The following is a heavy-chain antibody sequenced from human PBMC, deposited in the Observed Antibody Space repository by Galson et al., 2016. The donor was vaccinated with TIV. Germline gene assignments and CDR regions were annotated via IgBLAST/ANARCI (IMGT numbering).Heavy chain of an antibody. CDR2: IVGTGGTT. D-gene: IGHD4-23*01. CDR1: GFTFSSYA. J-gene: IGHJ3*01. V-gene: IGHV3-23*01. Sequence: SLRLSCAASGFTFSSYAMHWVRQAPGKGLEWVPGIVGTGGTTYYADSVKGRFSISRDNSKNTLYLQMNSLRGEDTALYYCTRRKNYGGDAFDLWGQGTLVTVSS. CDR3: TRRKNYGGDAFDL.